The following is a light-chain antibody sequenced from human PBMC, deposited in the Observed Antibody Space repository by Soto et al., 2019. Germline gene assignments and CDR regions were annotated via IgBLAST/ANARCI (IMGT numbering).Light chain of an antibody. J-gene: IGKJ1*01. CDR1: QTISSY. V-gene: IGKV1-39*01. CDR3: LQDINYPWT. CDR2: AAS. Sequence: DIQMTQSPSSLSASVGDRVTITCRASQTISSYLNWYQQKPGKAPKLLIYAASTLQSGVPSRFSGSGSGTDFTLTISCLQSEDFATYYCLQDINYPWTFGQGTKVDIK.